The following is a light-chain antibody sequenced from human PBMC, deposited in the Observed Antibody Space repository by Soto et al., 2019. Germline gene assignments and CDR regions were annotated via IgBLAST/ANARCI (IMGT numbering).Light chain of an antibody. Sequence: EIVMTQSPATLSVSPGERATLSCRASETVSSLLALYQQKPGQAPRLLIYGASTRATGIPARFSGSGSGTELTITSSSLEADDVADYYWHQYYTWITFGQGTRLEIK. CDR2: GAS. V-gene: IGKV3-15*01. CDR1: ETVSSL. J-gene: IGKJ5*01. CDR3: HQYYTWIT.